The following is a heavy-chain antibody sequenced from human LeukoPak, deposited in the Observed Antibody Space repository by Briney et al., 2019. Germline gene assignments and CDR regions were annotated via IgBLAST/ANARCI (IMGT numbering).Heavy chain of an antibody. D-gene: IGHD1-26*01. V-gene: IGHV3-23*01. J-gene: IGHJ4*02. Sequence: GGSLRLSCAASGFTFSSYGMSWVRQAPGKGLEWVSAISGSGGSTYYADSVKGRFTISRDNSKETLYLQMDSLRVEDTAVYYCAKDGDRGSYFFDYWGQGTLVTVSS. CDR1: GFTFSSYG. CDR3: AKDGDRGSYFFDY. CDR2: ISGSGGST.